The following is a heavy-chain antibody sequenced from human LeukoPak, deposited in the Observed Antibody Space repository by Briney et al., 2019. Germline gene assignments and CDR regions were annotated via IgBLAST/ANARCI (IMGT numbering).Heavy chain of an antibody. CDR1: GFTFSNSY. Sequence: PGGSLRLSCAASGFTFSNSYMSWVRQASGKGLEWVSLIYPSGNIYYADSVKGRFTISRDSSKNTLFLQMNSLRAEDTAVYYCAKDRPIFKDWGQGTQVTVSS. J-gene: IGHJ4*02. V-gene: IGHV3-53*01. CDR3: AKDRPIFKD. CDR2: IYPSGNI.